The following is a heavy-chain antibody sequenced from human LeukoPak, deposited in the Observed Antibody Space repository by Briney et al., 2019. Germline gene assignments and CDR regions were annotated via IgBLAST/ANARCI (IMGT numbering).Heavy chain of an antibody. CDR1: GFTFDDYA. Sequence: GGSLTLSCAASGFTFDDYAMHWVRQAPGRGLEWVSGISWNSGSIGYADSEKGPFTISRDNPKNSLYLQSNSLRAEGTALYFCARGSHHFDYWGQGTLVTVSS. J-gene: IGHJ4*02. D-gene: IGHD6-13*01. CDR3: ARGSHHFDY. CDR2: ISWNSGSI. V-gene: IGHV3-9*01.